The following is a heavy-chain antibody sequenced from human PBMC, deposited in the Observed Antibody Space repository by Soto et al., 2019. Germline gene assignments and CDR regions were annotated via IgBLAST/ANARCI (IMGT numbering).Heavy chain of an antibody. Sequence: ASVKVSCKASGYTFTSYAMHWVRQAPGQRLEWMGWINAGNGNTKYSQKFQGRVTITRDTSASTAYMELSSLRSEDTAVYYCAADRKEEEVGATYFYYGMDVWGQGTTVTVSS. J-gene: IGHJ6*02. D-gene: IGHD1-26*01. CDR1: GYTFTSYA. CDR3: AADRKEEEVGATYFYYGMDV. V-gene: IGHV1-3*01. CDR2: INAGNGNT.